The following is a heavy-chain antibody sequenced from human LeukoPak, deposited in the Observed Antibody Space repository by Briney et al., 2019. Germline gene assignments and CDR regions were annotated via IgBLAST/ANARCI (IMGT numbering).Heavy chain of an antibody. V-gene: IGHV3-48*02. CDR3: ARDDSWAFDI. D-gene: IGHD2-15*01. CDR2: ITSSGSAT. J-gene: IGHJ3*02. Sequence: GGILTLSCSASRFTFNAYAMKGLPQAPGKGLEGVSDITSSGSATYYEDSVKGRFTISRDNAKNSLYLHMNSLRDGYTAVYYCARDDSWAFDIWGQGTMVTVSS. CDR1: RFTFNAYA.